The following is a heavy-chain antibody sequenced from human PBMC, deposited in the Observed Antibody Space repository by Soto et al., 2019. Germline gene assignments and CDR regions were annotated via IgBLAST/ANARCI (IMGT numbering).Heavy chain of an antibody. V-gene: IGHV3-48*01. J-gene: IGHJ6*02. CDR2: ISSSGSII. CDR1: GFTFRSYS. CDR3: ARLPNYGSWSYAINYYSAMDV. D-gene: IGHD3-10*01. Sequence: SLRLSCVVSGFTFRSYSMSWVRQAPGKGLEWGSYISSSGSIIYYADSVKGRFTISRANAKNSLSLQMNNRRVEDTAVYFCARLPNYGSWSYAINYYSAMDVWGRGTTVTVSS.